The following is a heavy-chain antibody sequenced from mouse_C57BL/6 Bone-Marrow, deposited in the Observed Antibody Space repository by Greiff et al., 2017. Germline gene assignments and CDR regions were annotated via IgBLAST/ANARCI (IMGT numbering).Heavy chain of an antibody. Sequence: DVKLVESGGGLVKPGGSLKLSCAASGFTFSSYAMSWVRQTPEKRLEWVATTSDGGSYTYYPDNVKGRFTISRDNAKNNLYLQMSHLKSEDTAMYYCARDSGPNYYGSGYFDYWGQGTTLTVSS. CDR3: ARDSGPNYYGSGYFDY. V-gene: IGHV5-4*01. D-gene: IGHD1-1*01. J-gene: IGHJ2*01. CDR2: TSDGGSYT. CDR1: GFTFSSYA.